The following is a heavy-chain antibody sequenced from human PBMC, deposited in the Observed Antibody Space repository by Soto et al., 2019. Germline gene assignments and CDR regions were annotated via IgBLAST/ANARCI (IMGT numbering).Heavy chain of an antibody. CDR2: IYYSGST. J-gene: IGHJ4*02. V-gene: IGHV4-39*01. CDR1: GGSISSSSYY. Sequence: QLQLQESGPGLVKPSETLSLTCTVSGGSISSSSYYWGWNRQPPGKGLEWIGSIYYSGSTYYNPSLKSRVTISVDTSKNQFSLKLSSVTAADTAVYYCARLRSDVFDYWGQGTLVTVSS. CDR3: ARLRSDVFDY.